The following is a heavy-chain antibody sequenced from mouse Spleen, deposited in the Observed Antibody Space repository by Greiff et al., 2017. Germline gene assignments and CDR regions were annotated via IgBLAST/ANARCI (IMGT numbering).Heavy chain of an antibody. V-gene: IGHV1-52*01. CDR1: GYTFTSYW. Sequence: QVQLQQPGAELVRPGSSVKLSCKASGYTFTSYWMHWVKQRPIQGLEWIGNIDPSDSETHYNQKFKDKATLTVDKSSSTAYMQLSSLTSEDSAVYYCARSFDGYYPFAYWGQGTLVTVSA. D-gene: IGHD2-3*01. CDR2: IDPSDSET. CDR3: ARSFDGYYPFAY. J-gene: IGHJ3*01.